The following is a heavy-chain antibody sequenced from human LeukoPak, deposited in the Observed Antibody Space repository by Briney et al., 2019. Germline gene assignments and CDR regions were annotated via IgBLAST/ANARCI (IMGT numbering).Heavy chain of an antibody. D-gene: IGHD3-10*01. J-gene: IGHJ4*02. V-gene: IGHV3-30*02. CDR2: IRYDGSNK. CDR3: AKDRLDYGSGSYFNYFDY. Sequence: GSLRLSCAASGFTFSSYGMHWVRQAPGKGLEWVAFIRYDGSNKYYADSVKGRFTISRDNSKNTLYLQMNSLRAEDTAVYYCAKDRLDYGSGSYFNYFDYWGQGTLVTVSS. CDR1: GFTFSSYG.